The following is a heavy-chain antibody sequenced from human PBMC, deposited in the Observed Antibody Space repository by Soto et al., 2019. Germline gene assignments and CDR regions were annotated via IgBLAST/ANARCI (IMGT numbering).Heavy chain of an antibody. J-gene: IGHJ5*02. Sequence: PGESLKISCKGSGYSFTNYWIGWVRQMPGKGLERMGIIYPGDSDTRYSPSFQGQVTISADKSISTAYLQWSSLKASDTAMYYCARGYCFSTSCQNGNWFDPWGQGTLVTVSS. CDR1: GYSFTNYW. V-gene: IGHV5-51*01. CDR3: ARGYCFSTSCQNGNWFDP. CDR2: IYPGDSDT. D-gene: IGHD2-2*01.